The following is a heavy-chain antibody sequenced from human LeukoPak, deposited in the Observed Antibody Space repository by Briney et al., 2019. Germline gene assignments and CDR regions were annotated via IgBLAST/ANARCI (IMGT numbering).Heavy chain of an antibody. D-gene: IGHD6-13*01. J-gene: IGHJ6*02. CDR3: ARSGLVVAAAGTASPQYYYYGMDV. CDR1: GFTFSSYG. CDR2: ISYDGSNK. Sequence: TGGSLRLSCAASGFTFSSYGMHWVRQAPGKGLEWVAVISYDGSNKYYADSVKGRFTISRDNSKNTLYLQMNSLRAEDTAVYYCARSGLVVAAAGTASPQYYYYGMDVWGQGTTVTVSS. V-gene: IGHV3-30*03.